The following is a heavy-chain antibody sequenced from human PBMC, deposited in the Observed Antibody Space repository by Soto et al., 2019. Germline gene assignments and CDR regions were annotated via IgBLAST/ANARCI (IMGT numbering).Heavy chain of an antibody. V-gene: IGHV3-30-3*01. CDR3: ARGDPDY. CDR2: ISYDGSNK. D-gene: IGHD2-21*01. Sequence: GGSLRLSCAASGFTFSSYAMHWVRQAPGKGLEWVAVISYDGSNKYYADSVKGRFTISRDNSKNTLYLQMNSLRAEDTAVYYCARGDPDYWGQGTLVTVSS. J-gene: IGHJ4*02. CDR1: GFTFSSYA.